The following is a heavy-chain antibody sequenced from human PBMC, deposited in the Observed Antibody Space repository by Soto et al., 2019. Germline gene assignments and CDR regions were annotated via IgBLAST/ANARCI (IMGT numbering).Heavy chain of an antibody. CDR1: GGSIRSSHW. CDR3: ARREYGMDV. D-gene: IGHD1-26*01. V-gene: IGHV4-4*02. CDR2: IFHIGHT. Sequence: SETLSLTCVVSGGSIRSSHWWSWVRQPPGKGLEWIGEIFHIGHTNYNPSLNGRVTISLDQSKNQFSLNMTSVTAADTAVFYCARREYGMDVWGQGTTVTVSS. J-gene: IGHJ6*02.